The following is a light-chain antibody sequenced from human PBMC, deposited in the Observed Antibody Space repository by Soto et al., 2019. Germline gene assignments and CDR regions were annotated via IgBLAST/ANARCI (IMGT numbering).Light chain of an antibody. V-gene: IGLV2-14*01. Sequence: QSALTQPASVSGSPGQSITISCIGTSXDVGNYNYVSWYQQHPGKVPKLMIYEVSNRPSGVSHRFSGSKSGNTASLTISGLQAEDEADYYCSSYTTSSTYVFGTGTKVTVL. CDR1: SXDVGNYNY. J-gene: IGLJ1*01. CDR2: EVS. CDR3: SSYTTSSTYV.